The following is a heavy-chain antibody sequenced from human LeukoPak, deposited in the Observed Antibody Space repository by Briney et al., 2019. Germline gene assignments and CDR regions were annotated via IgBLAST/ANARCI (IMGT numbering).Heavy chain of an antibody. Sequence: SETLPLTCTVSGGSISSSSYSWSWIRQPPGKGLEWIGYIYHSGSTYYNPSLKSRVTISVDRSKNQFSLKLSSVTAADTAVYYCARALPSFKRWFDPWGQGTLVTVSS. J-gene: IGHJ5*02. CDR3: ARALPSFKRWFDP. CDR1: GGSISSSSYS. V-gene: IGHV4-30-2*01. CDR2: IYHSGST.